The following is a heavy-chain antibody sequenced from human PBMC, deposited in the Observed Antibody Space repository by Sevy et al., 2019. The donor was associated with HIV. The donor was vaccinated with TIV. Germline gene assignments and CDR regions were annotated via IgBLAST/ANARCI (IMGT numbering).Heavy chain of an antibody. CDR1: GFAFKNYA. CDR2: ISGGGTTT. CDR3: AKAPLSSGDSSGWTWGFDY. Sequence: GGSLRLPCAASGFAFKNYAMNWVRQAPGRGLEWVSAISGGGTTTYYADSVKGRFTISRDNFKNTLYLQMTNLRVEDTAFYFCAKAPLSSGDSSGWTWGFDYWGRGTLVTVSS. D-gene: IGHD6-19*01. J-gene: IGHJ4*02. V-gene: IGHV3-23*01.